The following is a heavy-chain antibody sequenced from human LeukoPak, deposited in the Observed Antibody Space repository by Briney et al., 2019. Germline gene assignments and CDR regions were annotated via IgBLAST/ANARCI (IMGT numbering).Heavy chain of an antibody. D-gene: IGHD6-19*01. V-gene: IGHV3-21*01. CDR1: GFTFSSYS. Sequence: GGSLRLSCAASGFTFSSYSMNWVRQAPGKGLEWVSSISSSSSYIYYADSVKGRFTISRDNSKNTLYLQMNSLRAEDTAVYYCAKDRYSSGWYLFDYWGQGTLVTVSS. J-gene: IGHJ4*02. CDR3: AKDRYSSGWYLFDY. CDR2: ISSSSSYI.